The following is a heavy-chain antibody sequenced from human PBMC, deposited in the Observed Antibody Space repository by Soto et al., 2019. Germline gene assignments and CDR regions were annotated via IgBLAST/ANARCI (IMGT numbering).Heavy chain of an antibody. CDR1: GFTFSSYG. D-gene: IGHD5-12*01. V-gene: IGHV3-30*18. CDR2: ISYDGSNK. Sequence: PGGSLRLSCAASGFTFSSYGMHWVRQAPGKGLEWVAVISYDGSNKYYADSVKGRFTISRDNSKNTLYLQMNSLRAEDTAVYYCANDWRRAGYKGPFFDIWGQGTMVTVSS. CDR3: ANDWRRAGYKGPFFDI. J-gene: IGHJ3*02.